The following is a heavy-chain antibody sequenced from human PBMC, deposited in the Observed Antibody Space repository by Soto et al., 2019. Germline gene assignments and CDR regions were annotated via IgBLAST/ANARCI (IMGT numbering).Heavy chain of an antibody. CDR2: ILYDGSNK. Sequence: PGGSLRLSCEASGFSFSSHTMHWVRQAPGKGLEWVALILYDGSNKYYADSVKGRFTISRDNSKNTVYLLMNSLTAEDTAVYYCARDGGYTNGQPFNHWGQGTLVTVSS. CDR3: ARDGGYTNGQPFNH. J-gene: IGHJ4*02. CDR1: GFSFSSHT. V-gene: IGHV3-30-3*01. D-gene: IGHD5-18*01.